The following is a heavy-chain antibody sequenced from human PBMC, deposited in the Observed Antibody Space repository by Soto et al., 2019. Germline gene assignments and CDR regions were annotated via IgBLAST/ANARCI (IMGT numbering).Heavy chain of an antibody. CDR2: INHSGST. CDR1: GGSFSGYY. CDR3: ARAEQLRHHFD. D-gene: IGHD6-6*01. Sequence: PSETLSLTCAVYGGSFSGYYWSWIRQPPGKGLEWIGEINHSGSTNYNPSLKSRVTISADTSKNQFSLKLSSVTAADTAMYYCARAEQLRHHFDWGQGTLVTVSS. J-gene: IGHJ4*02. V-gene: IGHV4-34*01.